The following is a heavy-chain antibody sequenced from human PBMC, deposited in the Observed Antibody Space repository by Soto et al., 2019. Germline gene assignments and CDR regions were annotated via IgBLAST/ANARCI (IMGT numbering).Heavy chain of an antibody. Sequence: GGSLRLSCGASGFTFSNYAMVWVRQAPGKGLEWVSAIARAGDLIRYADSVKGRFTISRDNSNNTLYLQMSSLRAEDTAIYFCAKALTVHVLYYFDPWGQGTQVPVSS. J-gene: IGHJ5*02. D-gene: IGHD2-2*02. V-gene: IGHV3-23*01. CDR1: GFTFSNYA. CDR3: AKALTVHVLYYFDP. CDR2: IARAGDLI.